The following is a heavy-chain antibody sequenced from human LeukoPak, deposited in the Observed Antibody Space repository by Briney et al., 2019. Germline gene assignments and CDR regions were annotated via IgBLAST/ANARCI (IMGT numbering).Heavy chain of an antibody. CDR3: AREGVMGRILCEY. J-gene: IGHJ4*02. D-gene: IGHD2-8*01. CDR2: IIPILGIA. V-gene: IGHV1-69*04. Sequence: SVKVSCKTFGGTLCIDMTSRVPQAPGQGLEWMGRIIPILGIANYAQKFQGRVTITADKSTSTAYMELSSLRSEDTAVYYCAREGVMGRILCEYWAQGTLVTVSS. CDR1: GGTLCIDM.